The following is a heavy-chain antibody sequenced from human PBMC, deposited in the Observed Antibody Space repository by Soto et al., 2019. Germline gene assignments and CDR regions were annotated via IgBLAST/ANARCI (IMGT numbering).Heavy chain of an antibody. CDR3: ASETTEDYFDY. CDR1: GGTFSSYT. D-gene: IGHD4-17*01. Sequence: VASVKVSCKASGGTFSSYTISSVRQPPGQGREWMGRIIPILGIENYAQKFQGRVTITADKSTSTAYMELSSLRSEDTSVYYCASETTEDYFDYWGQGTLVTVSS. CDR2: IIPILGIE. J-gene: IGHJ4*02. V-gene: IGHV1-69*02.